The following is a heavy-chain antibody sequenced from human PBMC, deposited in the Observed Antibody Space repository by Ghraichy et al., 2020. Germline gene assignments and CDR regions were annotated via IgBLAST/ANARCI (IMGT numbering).Heavy chain of an antibody. J-gene: IGHJ4*02. Sequence: ASVKVSCKASGYSFKDYYIHWVRQAPGQGLEWMGWINANAGGTSYPQIFQGSVSMTRDTSSSTVYMELNSLKSDDTAVYFCARILTGTSGFDYWGQGTLVTVSS. CDR2: INANAGGT. CDR1: GYSFKDYY. CDR3: ARILTGTSGFDY. D-gene: IGHD7-27*01. V-gene: IGHV1-2*02.